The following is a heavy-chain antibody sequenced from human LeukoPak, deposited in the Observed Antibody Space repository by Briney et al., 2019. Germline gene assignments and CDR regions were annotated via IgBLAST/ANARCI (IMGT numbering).Heavy chain of an antibody. D-gene: IGHD6-13*01. CDR2: IKPDGSEK. J-gene: IGHJ4*02. Sequence: GGSLRLSCAASGFTFSTFWMTWVRQAPGKGLEWVANIKPDGSEKSYVDSVKGRFTVSRDNAKNSLYLHMNSLRAEDTALYYCTRNTVAAAGDDWGQGTPVTVSS. CDR1: GFTFSTFW. V-gene: IGHV3-7*01. CDR3: TRNTVAAAGDD.